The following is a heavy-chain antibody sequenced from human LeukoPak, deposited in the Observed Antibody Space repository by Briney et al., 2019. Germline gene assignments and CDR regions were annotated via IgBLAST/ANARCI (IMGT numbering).Heavy chain of an antibody. V-gene: IGHV4-59*01. CDR3: ARVPATIRGYYFDY. CDR2: IYYSGST. J-gene: IGHJ4*02. D-gene: IGHD5-24*01. CDR1: GGSISSYY. Sequence: SQTLSLTCTVSGGSISSYYWSWIRQPPGKGLEWIGYIYYSGSTNYNPSLKSRVTISVDTSKNQFSLKLSSVTAADTAVYYCARVPATIRGYYFDYWGQGTLVTVSS.